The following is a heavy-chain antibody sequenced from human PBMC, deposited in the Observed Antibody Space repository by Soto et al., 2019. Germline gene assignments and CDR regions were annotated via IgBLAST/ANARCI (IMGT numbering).Heavy chain of an antibody. CDR3: APSPYSSSSYYFDY. CDR2: IYWDDDK. Sequence: QITLKESGPTLVKPTQTLTLTCTFSGFSLSTSGVGVGWIRQPPGKALEWLALIYWDDDKRDSPFLKSRLTITQDTTKHQVVLTMTTMDPVDTATYYCAPSPYSSSSYYFDYWGQGTLVTVSS. J-gene: IGHJ4*02. D-gene: IGHD6-6*01. CDR1: GFSLSTSGVG. V-gene: IGHV2-5*02.